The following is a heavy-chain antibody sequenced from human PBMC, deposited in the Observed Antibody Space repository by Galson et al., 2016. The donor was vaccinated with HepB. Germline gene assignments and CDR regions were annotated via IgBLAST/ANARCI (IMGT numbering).Heavy chain of an antibody. CDR1: GLTFNDYY. CDR3: ARDGNYSFPFDF. J-gene: IGHJ4*02. D-gene: IGHD4-11*01. CDR2: ISATGSDI. Sequence: SLRLSCAVSGLTFNDYYMSWIRQAPGKGLEWVSYISATGSDIKYSDSVRGRLAIYRDNAKNSPYLQMHSLGAEDTAIYYCARDGNYSFPFDFWGRGTLVTVSS. V-gene: IGHV3-11*05.